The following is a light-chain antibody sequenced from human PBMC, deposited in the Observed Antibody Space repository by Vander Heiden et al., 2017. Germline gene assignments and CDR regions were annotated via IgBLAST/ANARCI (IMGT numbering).Light chain of an antibody. Sequence: QSVLTQPPSASGPPAQRVTISCSGSSSNIGSNYVYWYQQLPGTAPKLLIYSNNQRPSGVPDRFSGSKSGTSASLAISGLRSEDEADYYCAAWDDSLSAHVVFGGGTKLTVL. J-gene: IGLJ2*01. CDR1: SSNIGSNY. V-gene: IGLV1-47*02. CDR2: SNN. CDR3: AAWDDSLSAHVV.